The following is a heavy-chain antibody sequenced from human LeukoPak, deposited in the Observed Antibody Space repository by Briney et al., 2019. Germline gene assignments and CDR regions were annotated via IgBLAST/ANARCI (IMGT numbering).Heavy chain of an antibody. CDR2: IIPIFGTA. J-gene: IGHJ6*03. V-gene: IGHV1-69*13. CDR3: ARVGYYYYYMDV. CDR1: GGTFSSYA. Sequence: SVKVSCKASGGTFSSYAISWVRQAPGQGLEWMGGIIPIFGTANYAQKFQGRVMITADESTSTAYMELSSLRSEDTAVYYCARVGYYYYYMDVWGKGTTVTVSS.